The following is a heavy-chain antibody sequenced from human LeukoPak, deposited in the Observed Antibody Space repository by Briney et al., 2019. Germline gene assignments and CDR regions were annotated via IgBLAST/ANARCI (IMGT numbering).Heavy chain of an antibody. J-gene: IGHJ4*02. CDR2: IDPGDSET. CDR3: ARQTSMGRSGDY. Sequence: GESLKISCETSGYSFSSYWIGWVRQMPGEGLEWMGIIDPGDSETRYSPSFEGQVTISADKSISTAYLQWSSLKASDTAMYYCARQTSMGRSGDYWGQGTLVTVSA. CDR1: GYSFSSYW. D-gene: IGHD3-10*01. V-gene: IGHV5-51*01.